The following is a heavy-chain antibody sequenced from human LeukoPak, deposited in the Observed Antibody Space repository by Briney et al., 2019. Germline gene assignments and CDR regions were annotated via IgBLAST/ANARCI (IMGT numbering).Heavy chain of an antibody. J-gene: IGHJ6*03. V-gene: IGHV3-30*04. CDR3: ARDRTTGLDYYMDV. D-gene: IGHD1-7*01. CDR1: GFTFSSYA. CDR2: ISYDGSNK. Sequence: PGGSLRLSCAASGFTFSSYAMHWVRQAPGKGLEWVAVISYDGSNKYYADSVKGRFTISRDNSKNTLYLQMNSLRAEDTAVYYCARDRTTGLDYYMDVWGKGTTVTVSS.